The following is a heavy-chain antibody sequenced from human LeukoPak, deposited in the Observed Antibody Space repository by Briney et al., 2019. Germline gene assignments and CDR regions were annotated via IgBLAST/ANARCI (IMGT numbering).Heavy chain of an antibody. CDR1: GFTFSDHY. V-gene: IGHV3-72*01. CDR2: TRNKANSYTT. J-gene: IGHJ6*02. Sequence: GGSLRLSCAAPGFTFSDHYMDWVRQAPGKGLEWVGRTRNKANSYTTEYAASVKGRFTISRDDSKNSLYLQMNSLKTEDTAVYYCASTTGNYYDSSGYYQYYYYGMDVWGQGTTVTVSS. CDR3: ASTTGNYYDSSGYYQYYYYGMDV. D-gene: IGHD3-22*01.